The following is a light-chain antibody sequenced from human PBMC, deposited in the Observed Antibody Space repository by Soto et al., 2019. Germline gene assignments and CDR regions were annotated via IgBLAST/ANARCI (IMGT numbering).Light chain of an antibody. CDR2: KAS. Sequence: DIQMTQSPSTPSASVGDRVTITCRASQNINSWLAWYQQKPGKAPKLLIYKASSLESGVPSRFSGSGSGTEFTLTISSLQPDDFAAYYCQQYEIYPITFGQGTRLEIK. CDR1: QNINSW. J-gene: IGKJ5*01. V-gene: IGKV1-5*03. CDR3: QQYEIYPIT.